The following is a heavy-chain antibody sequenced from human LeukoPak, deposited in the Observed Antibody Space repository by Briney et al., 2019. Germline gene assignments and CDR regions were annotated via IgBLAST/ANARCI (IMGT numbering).Heavy chain of an antibody. J-gene: IGHJ4*02. D-gene: IGHD1-14*01. CDR3: AKDTRDDHHSDY. CDR2: ISYDGINK. Sequence: QPGGSLRLSCAVSGFTFSAYGMHWVRQAPGKGLEWVAIISYDGINKYYPDSVKSRFTISRDNSKNTLYLQMNSLRAEDTAVYYCAKDTRDDHHSDYWGQGTLVTVSS. CDR1: GFTFSAYG. V-gene: IGHV3-30*18.